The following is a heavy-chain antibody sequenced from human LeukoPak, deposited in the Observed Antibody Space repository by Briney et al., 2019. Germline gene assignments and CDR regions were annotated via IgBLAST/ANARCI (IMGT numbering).Heavy chain of an antibody. CDR3: VNPDY. CDR1: GFTFSNYG. Sequence: PGRSLRLSCAVSGFTFSNYGMHWVRQAPGKGLEYVSAISSNGGRTYYADSVKDRFTISRDNSKNTLYLQMSSLRAEDTAVYYCVNPDYWGQGTLVTVSS. J-gene: IGHJ4*02. CDR2: ISSNGGRT. V-gene: IGHV3-64D*09.